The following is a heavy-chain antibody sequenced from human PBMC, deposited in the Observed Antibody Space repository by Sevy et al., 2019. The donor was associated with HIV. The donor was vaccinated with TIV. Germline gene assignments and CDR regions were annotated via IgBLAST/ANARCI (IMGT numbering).Heavy chain of an antibody. V-gene: IGHV3-7*03. CDR1: GFVFSDYW. Sequence: GGSLRLSCAASGFVFSDYWMSWVRQAPGKGLEWVANIKRDGSEKNYVASVKGRFTISRGNAKISLYLQMNSLRGEDKAVDYCAGDGSSATGLWGMDVWGQGTMGTVSS. CDR2: IKRDGSEK. J-gene: IGHJ6*02. D-gene: IGHD2-2*01. CDR3: AGDGSSATGLWGMDV.